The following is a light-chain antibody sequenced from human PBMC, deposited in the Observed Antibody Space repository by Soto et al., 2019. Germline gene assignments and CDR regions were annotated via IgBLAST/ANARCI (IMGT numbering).Light chain of an antibody. CDR2: DAS. J-gene: IGKJ3*01. V-gene: IGKV1-33*01. CDR3: QQYDTLSFT. Sequence: DIQMTQSPSSLSASVGDRVTITCQASEDISNYLNWYQQKLGKAPKLLIYDASNLEPGVPSRFSGSGSGTEFILTSSSMQPEDIATYYCQQYDTLSFTFGPGTKVDIK. CDR1: EDISNY.